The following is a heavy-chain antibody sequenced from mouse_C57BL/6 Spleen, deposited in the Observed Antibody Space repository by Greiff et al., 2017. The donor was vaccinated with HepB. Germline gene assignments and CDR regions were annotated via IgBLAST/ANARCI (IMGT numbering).Heavy chain of an antibody. J-gene: IGHJ3*01. CDR3: ARVFAY. CDR2: ISYDGSN. Sequence: DVKLQESGPGLVKPSQSLSLTCSVTGYSITSGYYWNWIRQFPGNKLEWMGYISYDGSNNYNPSLKNRISITRDTSKNQFFLKLNSVTTEDTATYYCARVFAYWGQGTLFTVSA. V-gene: IGHV3-6*01. CDR1: GYSITSGYY.